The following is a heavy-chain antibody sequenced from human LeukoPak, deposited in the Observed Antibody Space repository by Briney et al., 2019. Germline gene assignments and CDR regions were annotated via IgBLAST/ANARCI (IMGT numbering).Heavy chain of an antibody. J-gene: IGHJ4*02. CDR1: GFTFSSYG. V-gene: IGHV3-30*02. CDR2: IRYDGSNE. D-gene: IGHD6-6*01. CDR3: ASHRSSSSSN. Sequence: GGSLRLSCAASGFTFSSYGMHWVRQAPGKGLEWVAFIRYDGSNEYYADSVKGRFTISRDNSKNTLYLQMNSLRAEDTAVYYCASHRSSSSSNCGQGTLVTVSS.